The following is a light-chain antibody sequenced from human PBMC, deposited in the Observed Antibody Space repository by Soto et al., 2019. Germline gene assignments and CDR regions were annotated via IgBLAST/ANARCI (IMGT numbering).Light chain of an antibody. CDR2: GNS. J-gene: IGLJ2*01. Sequence: QSVLTQPTSVSGAPGQRVTISCTGNSSNIGAGYDVHWYQQLPGKAPKLLIYGNSNRPSGVPDRFSGSKSGTSASLAITGLQAEDEADDYCQSYDSSLSGVVFGGGTKLTVL. V-gene: IGLV1-40*01. CDR1: SSNIGAGYD. CDR3: QSYDSSLSGVV.